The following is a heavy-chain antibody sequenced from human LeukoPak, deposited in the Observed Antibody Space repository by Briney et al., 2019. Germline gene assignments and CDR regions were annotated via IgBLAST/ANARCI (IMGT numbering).Heavy chain of an antibody. CDR1: GFTFDDYA. Sequence: GSLRLSCAASGFTFDDYAMSWVRQTPGKGLEWIGRIYTSGTTHYNPSLKSRVTMSVDTSKNQFSLKLSSVTAADTAVYYCARLSTVTTSFDYWGQGTLVTVSS. D-gene: IGHD4-17*01. V-gene: IGHV4-4*07. J-gene: IGHJ4*02. CDR2: IYTSGTT. CDR3: ARLSTVTTSFDY.